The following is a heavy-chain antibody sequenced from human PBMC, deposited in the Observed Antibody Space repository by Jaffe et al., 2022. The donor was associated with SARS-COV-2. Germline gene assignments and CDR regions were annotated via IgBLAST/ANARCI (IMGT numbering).Heavy chain of an antibody. CDR3: ARDSPPSYYCGGDCYPLVYFDY. J-gene: IGHJ4*02. CDR2: ISSSSSTI. Sequence: EVQLVESGGGLVQPGGSLRLSCAASGFTFSSYSMNWVRQAPGKGLEWVSYISSSSSTIYYADSVKGRFTISRDNAKNSLYLQMNSLRDEDTAVYYCARDSPPSYYCGGDCYPLVYFDYWGQGTLVTVSS. CDR1: GFTFSSYS. D-gene: IGHD2-21*02. V-gene: IGHV3-48*02.